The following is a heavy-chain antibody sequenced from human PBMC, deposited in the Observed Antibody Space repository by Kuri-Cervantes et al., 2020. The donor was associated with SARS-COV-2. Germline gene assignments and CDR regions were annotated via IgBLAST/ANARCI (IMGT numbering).Heavy chain of an antibody. CDR2: IFHTGSN. V-gene: IGHV4-61*01. J-gene: IGHJ5*02. Sequence: SETLSLTCTVSGASMSDPMSHYYWNWIRLTPGKGLEWIGYIFHTGSNSQNPSLKSRVTISLDTSKNQFSLSLNSVTPADTAVYYCATKLFGEHWFDPWGQEILVIVSS. D-gene: IGHD3-10*01. CDR3: ATKLFGEHWFDP. CDR1: GASMSDPMSHYY.